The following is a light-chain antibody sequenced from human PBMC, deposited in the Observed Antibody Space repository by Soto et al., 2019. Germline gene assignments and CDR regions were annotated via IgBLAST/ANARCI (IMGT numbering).Light chain of an antibody. CDR3: QQLTYYSPFT. Sequence: IPLTQSPSSLSASVGDRVSITCRASQAIKTYLAWYQQKQGKAPKLLISGTFTLQSGVPARVNGSGSWTDFTHTVSRLQPEDFAAYGCQQLTYYSPFTFGTAAKVD. V-gene: IGKV1-9*01. J-gene: IGKJ3*01. CDR2: GTF. CDR1: QAIKTY.